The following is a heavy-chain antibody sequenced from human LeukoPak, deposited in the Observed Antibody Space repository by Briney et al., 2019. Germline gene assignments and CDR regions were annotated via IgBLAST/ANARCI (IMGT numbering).Heavy chain of an antibody. CDR1: GGSISSGGYY. Sequence: PSQTLSLTCTVSGGSISSGGYYWSWIRQHPGKGLEWIGYIYYSGSTYYNPSLKSRVTISVDTSKNQFSLKLSSVTAADTAVYYCAREGHCSGGSCLLDYWGQGTLVTVSS. V-gene: IGHV4-31*03. CDR2: IYYSGST. D-gene: IGHD2-15*01. J-gene: IGHJ4*02. CDR3: AREGHCSGGSCLLDY.